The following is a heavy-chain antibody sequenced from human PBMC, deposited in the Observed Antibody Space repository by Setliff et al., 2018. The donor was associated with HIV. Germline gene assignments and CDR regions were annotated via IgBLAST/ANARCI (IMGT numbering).Heavy chain of an antibody. CDR3: LVAVEEDV. Sequence: GGSLRLSCAASGFTFSSYAMSWVRQAPGKGLEWVAFIRYTGSNKYYADSVKGRFTISRDNSKNTLYLQMNSLRAEDTAVYYCLVAVEEDVWGKGTTVTVSS. D-gene: IGHD5-12*01. J-gene: IGHJ6*04. CDR1: GFTFSSYA. CDR2: IRYTGSNK. V-gene: IGHV3-30*02.